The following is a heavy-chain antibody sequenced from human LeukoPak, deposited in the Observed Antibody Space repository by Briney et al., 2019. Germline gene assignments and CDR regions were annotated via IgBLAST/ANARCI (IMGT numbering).Heavy chain of an antibody. Sequence: GGSLRLSCAASGFTFDDYAMHWVRQAPGKGLESVSLISGDGGSTYYADSVKGRFTISRDNSKNSLYLQMNSLRTEDTALYYCAKDMWRFGELDYDYRGQGTLVTVSS. D-gene: IGHD3-10*01. CDR3: AKDMWRFGELDYDY. J-gene: IGHJ4*02. CDR2: ISGDGGST. CDR1: GFTFDDYA. V-gene: IGHV3-43*02.